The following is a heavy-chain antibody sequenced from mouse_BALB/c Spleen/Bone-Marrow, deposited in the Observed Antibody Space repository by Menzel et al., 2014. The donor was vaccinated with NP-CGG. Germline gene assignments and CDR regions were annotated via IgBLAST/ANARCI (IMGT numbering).Heavy chain of an antibody. CDR3: ARCLTGTSALDF. CDR1: GYAFTNYL. Sequence: VQLQQSGADLVRPGTSGKVSCKASGYAFTNYLIEWVKQRPGQGLEWIGVINPGSGGTNYNEEFRGKATLTADKSSSTAYMQLSSLTSDDSAVYFCARCLTGTSALDFWGQGTSVTVSS. D-gene: IGHD4-1*01. J-gene: IGHJ4*01. CDR2: INPGSGGT. V-gene: IGHV1-54*01.